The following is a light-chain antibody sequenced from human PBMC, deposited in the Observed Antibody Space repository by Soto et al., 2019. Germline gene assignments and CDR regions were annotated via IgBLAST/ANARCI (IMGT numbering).Light chain of an antibody. Sequence: ETVLTQSPGTLSLSAGERATLSCRASQSVASGYLVWYQQKPGQTPTVLIYGASTRAAGIPDRFSGSGSGTDFTLTISRLEPEDFAGYYCQLYECSPTFGQGTNVDIK. CDR1: QSVASGY. CDR3: QLYECSPT. J-gene: IGKJ1*01. CDR2: GAS. V-gene: IGKV3-20*01.